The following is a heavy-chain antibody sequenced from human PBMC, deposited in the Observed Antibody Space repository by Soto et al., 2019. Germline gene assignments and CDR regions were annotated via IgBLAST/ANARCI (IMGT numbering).Heavy chain of an antibody. CDR2: IIPILGIA. J-gene: IGHJ5*02. Sequence: QVQLVQSGAEVKKPGASVKVSCKASGGTFSSDTISWVRQAPGQGLEWMGRIIPILGIANYAQKFQGRVTITADKSTSTAYMELSSLRSEDKAVYYCAEGDRLQFDPWGQGTLVTVSS. CDR1: GGTFSSDT. V-gene: IGHV1-69*02. D-gene: IGHD2-21*01. CDR3: AEGDRLQFDP.